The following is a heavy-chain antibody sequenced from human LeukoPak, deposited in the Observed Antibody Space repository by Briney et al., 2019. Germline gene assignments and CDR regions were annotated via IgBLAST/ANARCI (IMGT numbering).Heavy chain of an antibody. Sequence: PSETLSLTCTVSGGSISSGDFYWSWLRQPPGKGLVWIGYIYYSGSTYYNPSLKSRVTISVDTSKNQFSLKLSSVTAADTAVYYCARGPGDDYGGQGTLVTVP. CDR2: IYYSGST. D-gene: IGHD3-10*01. V-gene: IGHV4-30-4*01. J-gene: IGHJ4*02. CDR3: ARGPGDDY. CDR1: GGSISSGDFY.